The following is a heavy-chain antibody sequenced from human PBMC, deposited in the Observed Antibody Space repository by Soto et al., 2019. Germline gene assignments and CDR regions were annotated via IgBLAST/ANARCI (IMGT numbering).Heavy chain of an antibody. V-gene: IGHV3-21*01. Sequence: PGGSLRLSCAASGFTFSSYSMNWVRQAPGKGLEWVSSISSSSSYIYYADSVKGRFTISRDNAKNSLYLQMNSLRAEDTAVYYCARDVCTSCYFDWLDPWGQGTLVTVSS. CDR1: GFTFSSYS. CDR2: ISSSSSYI. J-gene: IGHJ5*02. D-gene: IGHD2-2*01. CDR3: ARDVCTSCYFDWLDP.